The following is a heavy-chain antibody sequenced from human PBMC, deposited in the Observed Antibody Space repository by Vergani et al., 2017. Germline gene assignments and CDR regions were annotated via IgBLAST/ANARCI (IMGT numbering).Heavy chain of an antibody. Sequence: EVQLVESGGGLVQPGGSLKLSCAASGFTFSGSAMHWVRQASGKGLELVGRIRSKANRYATAYAASGKGRFTIAREDSKNTEYLQMNSLKTEDTAVYYCTSVSSWAPYYYYGMDVWGQGTTVTVSS. D-gene: IGHD6-13*01. V-gene: IGHV3-73*01. CDR3: TSVSSWAPYYYYGMDV. CDR1: GFTFSGSA. CDR2: IRSKANRYAT. J-gene: IGHJ6*02.